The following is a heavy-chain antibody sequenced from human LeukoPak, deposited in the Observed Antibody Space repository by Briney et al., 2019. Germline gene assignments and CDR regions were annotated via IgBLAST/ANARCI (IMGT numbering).Heavy chain of an antibody. CDR2: ISGSGGST. D-gene: IGHD3-10*01. V-gene: IGHV3-23*01. J-gene: IGHJ6*04. Sequence: PGGSLRLSCAASGFTFSSYAMSWVRQAPGKGLEWVSAISGSGGSTYYTDSVKGRFTISRDNSKNTLYLQMNSLRAEDTAVYYCAKSWAGPHYGMDVWGKGTTVTVSS. CDR1: GFTFSSYA. CDR3: AKSWAGPHYGMDV.